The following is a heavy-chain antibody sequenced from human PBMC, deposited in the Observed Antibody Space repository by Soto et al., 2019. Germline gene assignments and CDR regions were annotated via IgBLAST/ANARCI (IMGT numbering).Heavy chain of an antibody. D-gene: IGHD3-22*01. Sequence: GGSLRLSCVASGFTFRNYAMSWVRQAPGKGLEWVSGISGSGGSTHYTDSVKGRFTISRDNSKNTLYLQMNALRAEDTAVYYCAKDPAYDSSGYEFVGFDYWGQGTLVTV. CDR3: AKDPAYDSSGYEFVGFDY. J-gene: IGHJ4*02. CDR2: ISGSGGST. V-gene: IGHV3-23*01. CDR1: GFTFRNYA.